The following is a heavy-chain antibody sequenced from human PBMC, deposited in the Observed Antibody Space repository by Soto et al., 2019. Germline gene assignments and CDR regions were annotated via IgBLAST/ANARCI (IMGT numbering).Heavy chain of an antibody. V-gene: IGHV3-30-3*01. Sequence: QVQLVESGGGVVQPGRSLRLSCAASGFTFSSYAMHWVRQAPGKGLEWVAVISYDGSNKYYADSVKGRFTISRDNSKNTLYLQMDSLRAEDTAVYYCARDGYYWGQGTLVTVSS. J-gene: IGHJ4*02. CDR1: GFTFSSYA. CDR2: ISYDGSNK. CDR3: ARDGYY.